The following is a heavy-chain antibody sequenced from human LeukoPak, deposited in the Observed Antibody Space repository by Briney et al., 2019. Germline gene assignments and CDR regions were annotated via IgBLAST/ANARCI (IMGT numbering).Heavy chain of an antibody. Sequence: GGSLRLSCSASGFTFSNYAMHWVRQAPGKGLEYVSAISSNGGSTYYVDSVKGRFTISRDNSKNTLYLQMSSLRAEDTAVYYCAIAVAGHDAFDIWGQGTMVTVSS. CDR2: ISSNGGST. CDR1: GFTFSNYA. J-gene: IGHJ3*02. D-gene: IGHD6-19*01. V-gene: IGHV3-64D*09. CDR3: AIAVAGHDAFDI.